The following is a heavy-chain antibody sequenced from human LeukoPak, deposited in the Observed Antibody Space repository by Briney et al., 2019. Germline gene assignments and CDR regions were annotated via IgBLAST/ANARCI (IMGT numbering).Heavy chain of an antibody. J-gene: IGHJ4*02. CDR2: INSDGSWT. CDR3: AKDRCSSTSCYADY. V-gene: IGHV3-74*01. CDR1: GNYW. D-gene: IGHD2-2*01. Sequence: GGSLRLSCAASGNYWMHWVRQAPGKGLVWVSHINSDGSWTSYADSVKGRFAISKDNAKNTVYLQMNSLRAEDTAVYYCAKDRCSSTSCYADYWGQGTLVTVSS.